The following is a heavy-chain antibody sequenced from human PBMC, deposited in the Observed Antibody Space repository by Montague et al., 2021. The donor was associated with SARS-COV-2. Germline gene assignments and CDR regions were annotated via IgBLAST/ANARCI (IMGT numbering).Heavy chain of an antibody. CDR3: ARWDPQTLTLIGFRGKSASDY. J-gene: IGHJ4*02. CDR1: GGSFSGYY. CDR2: VNHSGTT. Sequence: SETLSLTCAVYGGSFSGYYWYWIRQSPRKGLEWIGEVNHSGTTNYNFNPSLRSRVTISVDTSKSQFSLKLSSVTAADTGVYYCARWDPQTLTLIGFRGKSASDYWGQGTLVTVSS. V-gene: IGHV4-34*01. D-gene: IGHD4-23*01.